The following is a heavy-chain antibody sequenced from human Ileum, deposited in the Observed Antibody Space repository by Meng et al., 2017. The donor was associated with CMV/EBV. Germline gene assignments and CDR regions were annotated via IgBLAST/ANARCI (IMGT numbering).Heavy chain of an antibody. J-gene: IGHJ6*02. V-gene: IGHV4-4*02. CDR1: SNTSTW. CDR3: TRYSAVTGQRNCHYGMDV. D-gene: IGHD6-19*01. Sequence: SNTSTWWNWVRQAQGKGLEWIGEVFQSGHDKYNPYCESRVTIDVDKSKSQLTLTMTSVTAADTDVYYSTRYSAVTGQRNCHYGMDVWGQGTTVTVSS. CDR2: VFQSGHD.